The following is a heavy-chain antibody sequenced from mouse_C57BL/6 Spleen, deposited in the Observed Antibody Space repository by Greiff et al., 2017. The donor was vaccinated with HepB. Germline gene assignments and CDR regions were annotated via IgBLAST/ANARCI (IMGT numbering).Heavy chain of an antibody. CDR2: ISSGSSTI. V-gene: IGHV5-17*01. CDR3: AILYDGYSYYAMDY. Sequence: EVMLVESGGGLVKPGGSLKLSCAASGFTFSDYGMHWVRQAPEKGLEWVAYISSGSSTIYYADTVKGRFTISRDNAKNTLFLQMTSLRSEDTAMYYCAILYDGYSYYAMDYWGQGTSVTVSS. D-gene: IGHD2-3*01. J-gene: IGHJ4*01. CDR1: GFTFSDYG.